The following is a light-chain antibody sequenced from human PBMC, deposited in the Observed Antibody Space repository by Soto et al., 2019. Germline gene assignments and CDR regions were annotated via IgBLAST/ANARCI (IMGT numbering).Light chain of an antibody. CDR2: DVS. V-gene: IGLV2-11*01. J-gene: IGLJ2*01. CDR1: SSDVGNFDY. Sequence: QSALTQPRSVSGSPGQSVTISCSAPSSDVGNFDYVSWYQHHPGKAPKLLIFDVSKRPSGVPDRFSGSKSGNTASLTVSGLQAEDEADYYCSSYAGSNNFVVFGGGTKVTVL. CDR3: SSYAGSNNFVV.